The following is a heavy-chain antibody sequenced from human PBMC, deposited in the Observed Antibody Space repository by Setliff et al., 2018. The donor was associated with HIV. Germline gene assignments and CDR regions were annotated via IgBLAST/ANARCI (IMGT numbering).Heavy chain of an antibody. J-gene: IGHJ4*02. Sequence: SETLSLTCTVSGGSISSGSYYWSWIRQPAGKGLEWIGYIYSTGSTNYNPSLQSRVSISMDASKNKFFLKVTSVTSADTAVYYCAKGAGFYGDYTFDYWGQGHLVTVS. D-gene: IGHD4-17*01. CDR2: IYSTGST. CDR1: GGSISSGSYY. CDR3: AKGAGFYGDYTFDY. V-gene: IGHV4-61*10.